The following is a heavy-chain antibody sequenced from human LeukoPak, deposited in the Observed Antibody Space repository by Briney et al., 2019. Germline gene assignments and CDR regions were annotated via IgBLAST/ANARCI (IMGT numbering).Heavy chain of an antibody. V-gene: IGHV3-30*18. J-gene: IGHJ5*02. CDR2: ISYDGSNK. D-gene: IGHD1-26*01. CDR1: GFTFSNYA. Sequence: GGSLRLSCAASGFTFSNYALSWVRQAPGKGLEWVAVISYDGSNKYYADSVKGRFTISRDNSKNTLYLQMNSLRAEDTAVYYCAKDQGGSWGQGTLVTVSS. CDR3: AKDQGGS.